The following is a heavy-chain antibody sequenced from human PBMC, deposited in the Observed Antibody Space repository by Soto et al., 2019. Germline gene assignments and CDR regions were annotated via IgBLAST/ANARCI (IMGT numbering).Heavy chain of an antibody. CDR3: AREVVAAGMDY. D-gene: IGHD2-2*01. CDR2: IYYSGST. Sequence: PLETLSLTCTVSGGSISSYYWSWIRQPPGKGLEWIGYIYYSGSTNYNPSLKSRVTISVDTSKNQFSLKLRSVTAADTAVYYCAREVVAAGMDYWGQGTLVTVSS. J-gene: IGHJ4*02. V-gene: IGHV4-59*01. CDR1: GGSISSYY.